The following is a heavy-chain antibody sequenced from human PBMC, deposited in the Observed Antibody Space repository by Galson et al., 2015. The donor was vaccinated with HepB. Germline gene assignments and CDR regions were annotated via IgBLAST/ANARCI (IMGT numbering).Heavy chain of an antibody. D-gene: IGHD6-19*01. CDR1: GDSVSSDSAA. J-gene: IGHJ6*02. V-gene: IGHV6-1*01. CDR3: ARGRWPVARDYYAIDV. CDR2: TYYRSKWFH. Sequence: CAISGDSVSSDSAAWNWIRQSPSTGLERLGRTYYRSKWFHDYAASVKSRITINPDTSKNQFSLQLNSVTPEDTAVYYCARGRWPVARDYYAIDVWGQGTTVTVSS.